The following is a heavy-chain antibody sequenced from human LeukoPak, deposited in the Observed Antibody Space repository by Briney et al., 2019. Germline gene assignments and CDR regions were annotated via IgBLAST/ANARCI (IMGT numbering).Heavy chain of an antibody. J-gene: IGHJ3*02. V-gene: IGHV3-23*01. CDR3: ARGSRFGVVERDAFDI. D-gene: IGHD3-3*01. Sequence: GGSLRLSCAASGFTFTSFAMSWVRQAPGKGLEWVSTISRSGVATYYANSVKGRFTISRDNSKNTLFLQMNSLRAEDTAVYYCARGSRFGVVERDAFDIWGQGTMVTVSS. CDR2: ISRSGVAT. CDR1: GFTFTSFA.